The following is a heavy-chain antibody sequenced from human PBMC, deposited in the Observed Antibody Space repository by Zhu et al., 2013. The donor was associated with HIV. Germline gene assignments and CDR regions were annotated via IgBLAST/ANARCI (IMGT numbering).Heavy chain of an antibody. Sequence: QVQLVQSGAEVKKPGSSVKVSCKASGGTFSSYAISWVRQAPGQGLEWMGGIIPIFGTANYAQKFQGRVTITADESTSTAYMELSSLRSEDTAVYYCARGRHRFGSYLYKIYYYGMDVWGQGTTVTVSS. CDR2: IIPIFGTA. CDR1: GGTFSSYA. D-gene: IGHD3-16*02. V-gene: IGHV1-69*01. J-gene: IGHJ6*02. CDR3: ARGRHRFGSYLYKIYYYGMDV.